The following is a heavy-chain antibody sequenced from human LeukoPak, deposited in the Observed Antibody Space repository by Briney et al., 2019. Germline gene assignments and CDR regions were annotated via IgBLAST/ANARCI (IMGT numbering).Heavy chain of an antibody. D-gene: IGHD6-19*01. CDR2: INYSGST. CDR3: ARATYSSGWYADHNWFDP. V-gene: IGHV4-59*01. J-gene: IGHJ5*02. Sequence: PSETLSLTCTVSGGSISSYYWSWIRQPPGKGLEWIGYINYSGSTNYNPSLKSRVTISVDTSKNQFSLELSSVTAADTAVYYCARATYSSGWYADHNWFDPWGQGTLVTVSS. CDR1: GGSISSYY.